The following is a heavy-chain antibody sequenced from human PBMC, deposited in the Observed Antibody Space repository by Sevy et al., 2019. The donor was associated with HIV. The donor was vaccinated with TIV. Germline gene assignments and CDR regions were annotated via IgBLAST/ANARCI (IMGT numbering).Heavy chain of an antibody. D-gene: IGHD1-7*01. Sequence: GGSLRLSCAASGFTFSNYGMHWVRQAPGKGLEWVAVISYDGSFKYYADSVRGRFTISRDNSKNTLYLQMNSLRPEDTTMYFCAKDQGRLLELDYWGQGTLVTVSS. V-gene: IGHV3-30*18. CDR2: ISYDGSFK. J-gene: IGHJ4*02. CDR3: AKDQGRLLELDY. CDR1: GFTFSNYG.